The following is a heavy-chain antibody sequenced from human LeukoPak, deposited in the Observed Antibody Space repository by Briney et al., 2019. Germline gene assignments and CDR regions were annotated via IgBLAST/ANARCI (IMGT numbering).Heavy chain of an antibody. V-gene: IGHV3-30*01. CDR1: GFTFTSYA. Sequence: GRSLRLSCAASGFTFTSYALHWVRQAPGKGLEWVAVISFDGSNKYYADSVKGRFTISRDNAKSTLYLQMNSLRAEDTAVYYCAKARAGWLSDASDIWGQGTMVTVSS. J-gene: IGHJ3*02. CDR3: AKARAGWLSDASDI. D-gene: IGHD5-12*01. CDR2: ISFDGSNK.